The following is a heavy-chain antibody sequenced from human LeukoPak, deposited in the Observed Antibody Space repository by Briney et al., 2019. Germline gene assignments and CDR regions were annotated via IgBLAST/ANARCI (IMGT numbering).Heavy chain of an antibody. Sequence: GSLKLSCTASGYTFTGYDMHWVRQAPGQGLEWMSGINPNSGGTNYAHTVQGRVTITRDTSNSTPYMELNSLRADDTAVYYCARAVTQLLYSFDYWGQGTLVTVSS. V-gene: IGHV1-2*02. CDR2: INPNSGGT. J-gene: IGHJ4*02. CDR3: ARAVTQLLYSFDY. CDR1: GYTFTGYD. D-gene: IGHD2-2*02.